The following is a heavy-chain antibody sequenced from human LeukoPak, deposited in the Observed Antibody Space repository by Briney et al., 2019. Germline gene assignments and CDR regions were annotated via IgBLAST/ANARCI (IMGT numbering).Heavy chain of an antibody. V-gene: IGHV4-34*01. CDR2: INHSGST. CDR1: GGSFSGYY. Sequence: PSETLSLTCAVYGGSFSGYYWSWIRQPPGKGLEWIGEINHSGSTNYIPSLKSRVTISVDTSKNQFSLKLTSVTAADTGVYYCVRHESKVRIDNWGQGTLVIVSS. J-gene: IGHJ4*02. CDR3: VRHESKVRIDN. D-gene: IGHD4/OR15-4a*01.